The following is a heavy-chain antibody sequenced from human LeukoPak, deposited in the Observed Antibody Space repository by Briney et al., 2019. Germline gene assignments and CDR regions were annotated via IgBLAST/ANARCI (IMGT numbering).Heavy chain of an antibody. CDR2: ISYDGSNK. CDR1: GFTFSSYA. V-gene: IGHV3-30-3*01. J-gene: IGHJ3*02. Sequence: SGRSLRLSCAASGFTFSSYAMHWVRQAPGKGLEWVAVISYDGSNKYYADSVKGRFTISRDNSKYTLYLQMNSLRAEDTAVYYCARDHHDAFDIWGQGTMVTVSS. CDR3: ARDHHDAFDI.